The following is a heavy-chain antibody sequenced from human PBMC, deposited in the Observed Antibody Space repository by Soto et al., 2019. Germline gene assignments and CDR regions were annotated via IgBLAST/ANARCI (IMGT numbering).Heavy chain of an antibody. CDR1: GFTFSRYA. J-gene: IGHJ6*02. CDR3: ARDFGDYESYYYGMDV. V-gene: IGHV3-30*01. CDR2: VSYDGSDK. Sequence: QVQLVESGGGVVQPGRSLRLSCAASGFTFSRYAIHWVRQAPGKGLEWVAVVSYDGSDKFYADSVKGRFTISRDNSENTLYLQTNSLKPEDTAVYYCARDFGDYESYYYGMDVWGQGTTVTVSS. D-gene: IGHD4-17*01.